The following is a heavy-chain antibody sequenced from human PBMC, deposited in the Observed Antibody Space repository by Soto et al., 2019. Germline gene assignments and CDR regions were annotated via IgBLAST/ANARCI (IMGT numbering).Heavy chain of an antibody. D-gene: IGHD2-15*01. Sequence: PGGSLRLSCAASGFTFSSYSMNWVRQAPGKGLEWVSSISSSSSYIYYADSVKGRFTISRDNAKNSLYLQMNSLRAEDTAVYYCARDFPHCSGGSCLSYWGQGTLVTVSS. J-gene: IGHJ4*02. CDR1: GFTFSSYS. V-gene: IGHV3-21*01. CDR3: ARDFPHCSGGSCLSY. CDR2: ISSSSSYI.